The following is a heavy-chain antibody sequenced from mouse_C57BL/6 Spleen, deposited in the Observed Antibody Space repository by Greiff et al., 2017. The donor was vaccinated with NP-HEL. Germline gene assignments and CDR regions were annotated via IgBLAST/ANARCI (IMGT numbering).Heavy chain of an antibody. CDR1: GYAFSSSW. D-gene: IGHD1-1*01. CDR2: IYPGDGDT. V-gene: IGHV1-82*01. Sequence: VQLQQPGAELVKPGASVKMSCKASGYAFSSSWMNWVKQRPGKGLEWIGRIYPGDGDTNYNGKFKGKATLTADKSSSTAYMQLSSLTSEDSAVYFCARKVAISTVGAAYYFDYWGQGTTLTVSS. J-gene: IGHJ2*01. CDR3: ARKVAISTVGAAYYFDY.